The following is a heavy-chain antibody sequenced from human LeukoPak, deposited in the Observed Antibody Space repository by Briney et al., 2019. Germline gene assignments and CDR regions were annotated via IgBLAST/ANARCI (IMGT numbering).Heavy chain of an antibody. Sequence: GGSLRLSCAASGFTFSSYAMHWVRQAPGKGLEWVAVISYDGSNKYYADSVKGRFTISRDNSKNTLYLQMNSLRAEDTAVYYCARGPMVRGVRRYNWFDPWGQGTLVTVSS. CDR3: ARGPMVRGVRRYNWFDP. J-gene: IGHJ5*02. V-gene: IGHV3-30-3*01. CDR2: ISYDGSNK. CDR1: GFTFSSYA. D-gene: IGHD3-10*01.